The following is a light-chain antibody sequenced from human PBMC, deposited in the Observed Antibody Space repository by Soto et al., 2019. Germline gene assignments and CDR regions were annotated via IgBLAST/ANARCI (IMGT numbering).Light chain of an antibody. CDR2: GNS. J-gene: IGLJ3*02. CDR1: SSNIGAGYD. Sequence: QSVLTQPPSVSGAPGQRVTISCTGSSSNIGAGYDVHWYQQLPGTAPKLLIYGNSNRPSGVPDRFSGSKSGTSASLAITGLQAEDDADYYCQSYDSSLSGGVFGGGTKVTAL. CDR3: QSYDSSLSGGV. V-gene: IGLV1-40*01.